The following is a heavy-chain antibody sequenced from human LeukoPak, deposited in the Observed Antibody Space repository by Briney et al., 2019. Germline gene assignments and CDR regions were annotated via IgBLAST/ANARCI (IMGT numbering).Heavy chain of an antibody. V-gene: IGHV4-39*01. J-gene: IGHJ4*02. Sequence: SETLSLTCTVSGGSISSSSYYWGWIRQPPGKGLEWIGSIYYSGSTYYNPSLKSRVTISVDTSKNQFSLKLSSVTAADTAVYYCARPRYSYGYYFDYWGQGTLVTVSS. CDR3: ARPRYSYGYYFDY. CDR2: IYYSGST. CDR1: GGSISSSSYY. D-gene: IGHD5-18*01.